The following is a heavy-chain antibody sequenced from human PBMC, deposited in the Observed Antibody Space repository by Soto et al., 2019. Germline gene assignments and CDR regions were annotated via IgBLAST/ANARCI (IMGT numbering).Heavy chain of an antibody. D-gene: IGHD6-13*01. CDR1: GGSFSGYY. V-gene: IGHV4-34*01. CDR3: ARCSRVKMPAASGSDYYYHGLDV. Sequence: QVQLQQWGAGLLKPSETLSLTCAVYGGSFSGYYWSWIRQPPGKGLEWIGEINHRAITTYNPSLKRRLTISVDTSKNQFSLKLSPVTAADTAVYYCARCSRVKMPAASGSDYYYHGLDVWGQGTAVTVSS. CDR2: INHRAIT. J-gene: IGHJ6*02.